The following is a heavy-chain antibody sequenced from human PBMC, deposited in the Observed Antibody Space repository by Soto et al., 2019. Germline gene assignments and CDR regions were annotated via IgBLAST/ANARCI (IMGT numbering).Heavy chain of an antibody. CDR3: ARESSGPEY. D-gene: IGHD6-19*01. CDR2: SIPILGKA. V-gene: IGHV1-69*08. Sequence: QVQLVQSGAEVKRPGSSVTVSCKAAGGTFGDYNIIWVRQAPGHGLEWVGRSIPILGKAKTAQKSQGRVTMTADRSTSAAYTELSSLRFDATAVYYCARESSGPEYGGQGSQVIVSS. CDR1: GGTFGDYN. J-gene: IGHJ4*02.